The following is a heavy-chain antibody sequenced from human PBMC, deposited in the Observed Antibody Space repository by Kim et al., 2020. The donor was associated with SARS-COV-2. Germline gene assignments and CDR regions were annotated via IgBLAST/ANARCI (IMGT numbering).Heavy chain of an antibody. CDR3: ARDSSINDYDVLWDYYGMDV. CDR1: GGTFSSYA. D-gene: IGHD4-17*01. CDR2: IIPIFGTA. J-gene: IGHJ6*02. Sequence: SVKVSCKASGGTFSSYAISWVRQAPGQGLEWMGGIIPIFGTANYAQKFQGRVTITADESTSTAYMELSSLRSEDTAVYYFARDSSINDYDVLWDYYGMDVWGQGPTVTVSS. V-gene: IGHV1-69*13.